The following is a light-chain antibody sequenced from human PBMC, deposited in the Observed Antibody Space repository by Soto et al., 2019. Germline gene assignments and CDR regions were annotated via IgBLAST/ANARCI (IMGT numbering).Light chain of an antibody. J-gene: IGLJ1*01. Sequence: QSVLTHPASVSGSPGQWIPISCTGTSSDVGGYNFVSWYQHHPGKAPKLIIYDVSNRPSGVSNRFSGSKSGNTASLTISGLQAEDEADYYCTSYTTSITYVFGTGTKVTVL. CDR3: TSYTTSITYV. CDR2: DVS. V-gene: IGLV2-14*03. CDR1: SSDVGGYNF.